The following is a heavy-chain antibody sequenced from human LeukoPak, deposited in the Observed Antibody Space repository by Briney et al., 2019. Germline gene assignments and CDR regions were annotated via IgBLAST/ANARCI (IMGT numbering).Heavy chain of an antibody. V-gene: IGHV4-59*01. J-gene: IGHJ4*02. CDR2: IYYSGST. Sequence: SETLSLTCTVSGGSISSYYWGWIRQPPGKGLEWIGYIYYSGSTNYNPSLKSRVTISVDTSKNQFSLKLSSVTAADTAVYYCASWDYYDSSGWRAHYWGQGTLVTVSS. D-gene: IGHD3-22*01. CDR1: GGSISSYY. CDR3: ASWDYYDSSGWRAHY.